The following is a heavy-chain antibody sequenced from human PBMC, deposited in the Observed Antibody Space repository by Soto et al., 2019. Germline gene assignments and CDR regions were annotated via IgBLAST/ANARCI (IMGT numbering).Heavy chain of an antibody. CDR3: ARDHPPFAIFGVGEFDY. J-gene: IGHJ4*02. CDR2: IWYDGSNK. D-gene: IGHD3-3*01. V-gene: IGHV3-33*01. CDR1: GFTFSSYG. Sequence: QVQLVESGGGVVQPGRSLRLSCAASGFTFSSYGMHWVRQAPGKGLEWVAVIWYDGSNKYYADSVKGRFTISRDNSKNTLYLQMNSLRAEDTAVYYCARDHPPFAIFGVGEFDYWGQGTLVTVSS.